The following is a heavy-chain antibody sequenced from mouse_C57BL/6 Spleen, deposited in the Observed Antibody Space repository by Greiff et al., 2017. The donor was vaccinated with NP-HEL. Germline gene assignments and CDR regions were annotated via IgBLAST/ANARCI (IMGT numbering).Heavy chain of an antibody. Sequence: VKLQESGPELVKPGASVKISCKASGYAFSSSWMNWVKQRPGKGLEWIGRIYPGDGDTNYNGKFKGKATLTADKSSSTAYMQLSSLTSKESAVYCCASHYYGSSPFAYWGQGTLVTVSA. CDR3: ASHYYGSSPFAY. J-gene: IGHJ3*01. CDR1: GYAFSSSW. CDR2: IYPGDGDT. D-gene: IGHD1-1*01. V-gene: IGHV1-82*01.